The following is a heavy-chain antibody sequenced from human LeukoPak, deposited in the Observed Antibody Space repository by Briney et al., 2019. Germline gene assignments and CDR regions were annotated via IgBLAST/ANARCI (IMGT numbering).Heavy chain of an antibody. CDR1: GYTFTSCG. Sequence: ASVKVSCKASGYTFTSCGISWVRQAPGQGLAWMGWISAYNGNTNYAQKLQGRVTMTTDTSTSTAYMELRSLRSDDTAVYYCARELEWVCSGGSCYRTPDYWGQGTLVTVSS. CDR3: ARELEWVCSGGSCYRTPDY. J-gene: IGHJ4*02. D-gene: IGHD2-15*01. V-gene: IGHV1-18*01. CDR2: ISAYNGNT.